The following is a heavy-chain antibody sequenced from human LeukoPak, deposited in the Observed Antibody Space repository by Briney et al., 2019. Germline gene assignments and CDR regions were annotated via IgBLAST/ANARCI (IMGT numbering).Heavy chain of an antibody. CDR1: GFTFNSYA. V-gene: IGHV3-30*04. Sequence: GGSLRLSSAASGFTFNSYAMHWVRQAPGKGLEWVAVISYDGSNKYYADSVKGRFTISRDNSKNTLYLQMNSLRAEDTAVYYCARDLWEDGSSWSEFDYWGQGTLVTVSS. J-gene: IGHJ4*02. CDR3: ARDLWEDGSSWSEFDY. CDR2: ISYDGSNK. D-gene: IGHD6-13*01.